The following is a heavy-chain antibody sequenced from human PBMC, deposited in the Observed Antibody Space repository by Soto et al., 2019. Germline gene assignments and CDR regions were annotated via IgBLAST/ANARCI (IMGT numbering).Heavy chain of an antibody. CDR1: GFTFSSYG. Sequence: PGGSLRLSCAASGFTFSSYGMHWVRQAPGKGLEWVAVIWYDGSNKYYADSVKGRFTISRDNSKNTLYLQMNSLRAEDTAVYYCARKYSYGYYIDYWGQGTLVTVS. V-gene: IGHV3-33*01. CDR2: IWYDGSNK. J-gene: IGHJ4*02. D-gene: IGHD5-18*01. CDR3: ARKYSYGYYIDY.